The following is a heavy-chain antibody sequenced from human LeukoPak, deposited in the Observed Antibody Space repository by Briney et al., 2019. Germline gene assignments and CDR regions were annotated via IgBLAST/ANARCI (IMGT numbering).Heavy chain of an antibody. CDR2: IWYDGSNK. J-gene: IGHJ4*02. CDR3: ARCSRDSSGQPLEYYFDY. D-gene: IGHD6-19*01. V-gene: IGHV3-33*01. CDR1: GFTFSSYG. Sequence: GGSLRLSCAASGFTFSSYGMHWVRQAPGKGLEWVAVIWYDGSNKYYADSVKGRFTISRDNSKNTLYLQMNSLRAEDTAVYYCARCSRDSSGQPLEYYFDYWGQGTLVTVSS.